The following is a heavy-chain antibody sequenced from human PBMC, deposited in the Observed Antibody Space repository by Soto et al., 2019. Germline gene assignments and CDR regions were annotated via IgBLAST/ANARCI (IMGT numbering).Heavy chain of an antibody. CDR3: ARGSIEGYYYDSSGHRVPDY. D-gene: IGHD3-22*01. Sequence: ASVKVSCKVSGYTLTELSMHWVRQAPGQGLEWMGIINPSGGSTSYAQKFQGRVTMTRDTSTSTVYMELSSLRSEDTAVYYCARGSIEGYYYDSSGHRVPDYWGQGTLVTVSS. CDR1: GYTLTELS. CDR2: INPSGGST. J-gene: IGHJ4*02. V-gene: IGHV1-46*03.